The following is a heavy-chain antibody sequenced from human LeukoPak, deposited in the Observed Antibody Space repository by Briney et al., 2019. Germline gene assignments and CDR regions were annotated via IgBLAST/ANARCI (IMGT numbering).Heavy chain of an antibody. D-gene: IGHD2-2*01. J-gene: IGHJ5*02. CDR2: IIPIFGAA. V-gene: IGHV1-69*13. Sequence: SVKVSCKASGGTFSSYAISWVRQAPGQGLEWMGGIIPIFGAANYAQKFQGRVTITADESTSTAYMELSSLRSEDTAVYYCAREGESLYCSSTSCYYHWGQGTLVTVSS. CDR1: GGTFSSYA. CDR3: AREGESLYCSSTSCYYH.